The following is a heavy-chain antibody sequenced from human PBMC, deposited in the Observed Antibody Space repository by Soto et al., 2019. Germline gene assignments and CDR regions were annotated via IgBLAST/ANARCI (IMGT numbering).Heavy chain of an antibody. CDR1: GGSISSGGYS. D-gene: IGHD6-19*01. CDR3: ARRYSSGWYGWLDP. Sequence: SETLSLTCAVSGGSISSGGYSWSWIRQPPGKGLEWIGYIYHSGSTYYNPSLKSRVTISVDRSKKQFSLKLSSVTAADTAVYYCARRYSSGWYGWLDPWGQGTLVTVSS. V-gene: IGHV4-30-2*02. J-gene: IGHJ5*02. CDR2: IYHSGST.